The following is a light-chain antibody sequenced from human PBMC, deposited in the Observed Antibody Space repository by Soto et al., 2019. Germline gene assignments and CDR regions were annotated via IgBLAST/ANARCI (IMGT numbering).Light chain of an antibody. V-gene: IGKV3-15*01. J-gene: IGKJ1*01. CDR1: QSVSGN. Sequence: EIIMTQSPATLSVSPGERVTLSCRASQSVSGNLAWYQLKPGQAPRLLISGASARATGFPARFSGSGSGTEFTLTIRSLQSEDFAVYYCKQYNNWPGTFGQGTKVDIK. CDR3: KQYNNWPGT. CDR2: GAS.